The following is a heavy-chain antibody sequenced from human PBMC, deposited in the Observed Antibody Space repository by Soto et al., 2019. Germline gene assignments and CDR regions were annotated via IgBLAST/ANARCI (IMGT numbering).Heavy chain of an antibody. J-gene: IGHJ5*02. V-gene: IGHV1-8*01. CDR1: GYTFTSYD. CDR3: ARGRSVLNWFDP. CDR2: MNPNSGNT. Sequence: GASVKVSCKASGYTFTSYDINWVRQATGQGLEWMGWMNPNSGNTGYAQKFQGRVTMTRNTSISTAYMELSSLRSEDTAVYYCARGRSVLNWFDPWGQGTLVTVSS.